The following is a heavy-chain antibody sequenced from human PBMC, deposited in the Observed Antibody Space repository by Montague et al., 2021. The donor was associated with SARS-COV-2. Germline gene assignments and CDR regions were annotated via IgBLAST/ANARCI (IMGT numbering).Heavy chain of an antibody. CDR2: IYYSGST. Sequence: SETLSLTCTVSGGSVRSYYWSWIRQPPGKGLEWIGEIYYSGSTNYNPSLKSRVTISMDTSKNQFSLRLTSVTAADTAVYYCARHTIVWQPFDFWGQGTLVTVSS. V-gene: IGHV4-59*02. D-gene: IGHD2-15*01. J-gene: IGHJ4*02. CDR1: GGSVRSYY. CDR3: ARHTIVWQPFDF.